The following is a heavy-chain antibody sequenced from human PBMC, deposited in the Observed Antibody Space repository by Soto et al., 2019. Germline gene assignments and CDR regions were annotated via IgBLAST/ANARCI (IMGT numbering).Heavy chain of an antibody. CDR2: IWYDGSNK. J-gene: IGHJ6*02. D-gene: IGHD1-20*01. Sequence: GGSLRLSCAASGFTFSSYGMHWVRQAPGKGLEWVAVIWYDGSNKYYADSVKGRFTISRDNSKNTLYLQMNSLRAEDTAVYYCARDREEHNGYYYYGMDVWGQGTTVTVSS. CDR1: GFTFSSYG. V-gene: IGHV3-33*01. CDR3: ARDREEHNGYYYYGMDV.